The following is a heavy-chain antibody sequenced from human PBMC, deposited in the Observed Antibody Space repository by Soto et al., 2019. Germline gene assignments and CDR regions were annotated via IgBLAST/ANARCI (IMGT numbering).Heavy chain of an antibody. CDR2: IDPSDSYT. D-gene: IGHD2-8*02. CDR3: PSHLIAVPGAYYHGRDV. J-gene: IGHJ6*01. Sequence: RGESLKISCQGSGHSFTSYWISWVRQMPGKGLEWMGRIDPSDSYTNYSPSFQGHVTLSADMSINTAYLQWSSLKASDTAIYYCPSHLIAVPGAYYHGRDVWEKRKRITASS. V-gene: IGHV5-10-1*01. CDR1: GHSFTSYW.